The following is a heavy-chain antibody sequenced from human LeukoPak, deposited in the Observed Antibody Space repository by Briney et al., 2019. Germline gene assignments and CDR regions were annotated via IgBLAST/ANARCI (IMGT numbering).Heavy chain of an antibody. D-gene: IGHD3-22*01. V-gene: IGHV2-5*02. Sequence: SGPTLVKPTQTLTLTCTFSRFSRSTSGVGVGWIRQPPGKALEWLALIYWDDDKRYSPSLKSRLTITKDTSKNQVVLTMTNMDPVDTATYYSAHTAYYYDSSGHADAFDIWGQGTMVTVSS. J-gene: IGHJ3*02. CDR1: RFSRSTSGVG. CDR2: IYWDDDK. CDR3: AHTAYYYDSSGHADAFDI.